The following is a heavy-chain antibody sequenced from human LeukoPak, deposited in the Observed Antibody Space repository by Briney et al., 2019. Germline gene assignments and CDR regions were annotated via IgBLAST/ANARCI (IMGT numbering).Heavy chain of an antibody. V-gene: IGHV1-3*01. Sequence: ASVKVSCKAFEYTFSSYSIHWVRQAPGQRLEWMGWINAGNGNTKYSQKFQGRVTITRDTSASTAYMELSSLRSEDTAVYYCARDSSGWYDYFDYWGQGTLVTVSS. CDR3: ARDSSGWYDYFDY. J-gene: IGHJ4*02. CDR2: INAGNGNT. D-gene: IGHD6-19*01. CDR1: EYTFSSYS.